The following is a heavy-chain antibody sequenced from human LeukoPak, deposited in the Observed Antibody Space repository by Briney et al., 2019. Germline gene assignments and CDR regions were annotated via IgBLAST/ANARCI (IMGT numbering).Heavy chain of an antibody. CDR2: INAGNGNT. CDR3: ARVISKWLRYNWLDP. D-gene: IGHD6-19*01. CDR1: GYTFTSYA. J-gene: IGHJ5*02. V-gene: IGHV1-3*01. Sequence: ASVKVSCEASGYTFTSYAMHWVRQAPGQRLEWMGWINAGNGNTKYSQKFQGRVTITRDTSASTAYMELSSLRSEDTAVYYCARVISKWLRYNWLDPWGQGTLVTVSS.